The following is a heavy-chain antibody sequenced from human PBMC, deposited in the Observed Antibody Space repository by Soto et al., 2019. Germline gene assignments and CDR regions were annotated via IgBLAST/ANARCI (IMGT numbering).Heavy chain of an antibody. J-gene: IGHJ4*02. Sequence: KSGGSLRLSCAASGFTFSDYYMSWIRQAPGKGLEWVSYISSSGSTIYYADSVKGRFTISRDNAKNSLYLQMNSLRAEDTAVYYCAREKMDTAMVHGYWGQGTLVTVSS. CDR3: AREKMDTAMVHGY. V-gene: IGHV3-11*01. CDR1: GFTFSDYY. D-gene: IGHD5-18*01. CDR2: ISSSGSTI.